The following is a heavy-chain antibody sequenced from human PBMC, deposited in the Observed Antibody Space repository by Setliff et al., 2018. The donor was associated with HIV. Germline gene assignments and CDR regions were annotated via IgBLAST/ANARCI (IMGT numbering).Heavy chain of an antibody. Sequence: PSETLSLTCAVSGHAISSGYYWGWIRRPPGKGLEWIGSIYNRGSTYYNPSLKSRVTISVDTSKNQFSLKLTSVTAADTAVYYCARGGTSSNWFGPWGQGTLVTVS. V-gene: IGHV4-38-2*01. D-gene: IGHD2-2*01. CDR3: ARGGTSSNWFGP. CDR2: IYNRGST. CDR1: GHAISSGYY. J-gene: IGHJ5*02.